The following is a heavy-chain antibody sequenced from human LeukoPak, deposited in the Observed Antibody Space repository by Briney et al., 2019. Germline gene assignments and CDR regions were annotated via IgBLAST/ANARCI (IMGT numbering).Heavy chain of an antibody. CDR1: GYTFTRYY. CDR3: ARDGTPEYDHIWGRPQLY. Sequence: GASVKVSCKASGYTFTRYYLHWVRQAPGQGLEWMGIINPSGGSTRYAQKFQGRVTMTRDTSTSTVYMELKSLRSEDTAIYYCARDGTPEYDHIWGRPQLYWGQGTLDIVSS. J-gene: IGHJ4*02. D-gene: IGHD3-16*01. CDR2: INPSGGST. V-gene: IGHV1-46*01.